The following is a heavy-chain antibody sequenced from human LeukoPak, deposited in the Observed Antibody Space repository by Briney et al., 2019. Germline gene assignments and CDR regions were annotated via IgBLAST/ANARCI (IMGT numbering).Heavy chain of an antibody. CDR2: ISYSGST. J-gene: IGHJ4*02. Sequence: SETLSLNCTVSAGSISNYYWGWIRQPPGQGLEWIGNISYSGSTNYNPSLKSRVTISVDASKNQFSLKLSSVTATDTAVYYCARGSSVVTPDWGQGTLVTVSS. D-gene: IGHD4-23*01. V-gene: IGHV4-59*01. CDR3: ARGSSVVTPD. CDR1: AGSISNYY.